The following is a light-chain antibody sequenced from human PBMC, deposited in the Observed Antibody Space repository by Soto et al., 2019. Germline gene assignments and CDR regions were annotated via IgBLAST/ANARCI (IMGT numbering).Light chain of an antibody. Sequence: EFVLTQSPGTLYLPPGDRATLSCRASQSVNSNHMAWYQQKPGQAPRLLIYGPSSRATGIPERFSGSGSGTEFTLTISSLQSEDFAVYYCQQYNNWPITFGQGTRLENK. CDR2: GPS. J-gene: IGKJ5*01. CDR1: QSVNSN. CDR3: QQYNNWPIT. V-gene: IGKV3D-15*01.